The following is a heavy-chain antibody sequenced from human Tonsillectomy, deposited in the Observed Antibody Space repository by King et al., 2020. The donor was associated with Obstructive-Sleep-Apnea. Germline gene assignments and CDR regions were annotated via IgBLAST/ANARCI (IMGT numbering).Heavy chain of an antibody. V-gene: IGHV3-23*04. CDR1: GFTFSSYA. CDR3: AKVKGVAVAGTLDH. CDR2: ISGRGGST. D-gene: IGHD6-19*01. J-gene: IGHJ5*02. Sequence: VQLVESGGGLVQPGGSLRLSCAASGFTFSSYAMSWVRQAPGKGLEWVSGISGRGGSTYYADSVKGRFTISRDNSKNTLDLQMNSLRAEDTAVYYCAKVKGVAVAGTLDHWGQGTLVTVSS.